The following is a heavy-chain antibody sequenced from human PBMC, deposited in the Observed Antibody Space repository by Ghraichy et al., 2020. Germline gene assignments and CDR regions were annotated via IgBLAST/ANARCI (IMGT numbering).Heavy chain of an antibody. CDR1: GFTFSSYG. D-gene: IGHD2-2*01. CDR2: ISYDGSNK. J-gene: IGHJ4*02. CDR3: AKLGRDCSSTSCFDY. V-gene: IGHV3-30*18. Sequence: GSLRLSCAASGFTFSSYGMHWVRQAPGKGLEWVAVISYDGSNKYYADSVKGRFTISRDNSKNTLYLQMNSLRAEDTAVYYCAKLGRDCSSTSCFDYWGQGTLVTVSS.